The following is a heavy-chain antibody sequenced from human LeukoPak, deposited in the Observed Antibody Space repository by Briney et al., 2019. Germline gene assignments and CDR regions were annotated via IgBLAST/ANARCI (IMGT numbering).Heavy chain of an antibody. CDR1: GGSISNRNYY. J-gene: IGHJ4*02. D-gene: IGHD5-18*01. Sequence: PSETLSLTCTVSGGSISNRNYYWGWIRQPPGKGLELIGHIYYRGITYYNPSLKSRVTISVDTSKNQFSLKVNSVTAADTAVYYCARRGDSYGLFDYWGQGTLVTVSS. CDR2: IYYRGIT. V-gene: IGHV4-39*01. CDR3: ARRGDSYGLFDY.